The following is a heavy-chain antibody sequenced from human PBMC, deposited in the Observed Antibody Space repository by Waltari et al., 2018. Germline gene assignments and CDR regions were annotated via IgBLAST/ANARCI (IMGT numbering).Heavy chain of an antibody. D-gene: IGHD5-18*01. CDR1: GFTVSRNY. V-gene: IGHV3-53*01. CDR3: TRGYSYGLGGLCQDY. J-gene: IGHJ4*02. Sequence: EVQLVESGGGLIQPGGSLRLSCAASGFTVSRNYMSWLRQAPGKGLELVSVIYSGGSTYYADSVKGRFTISRDNSKNTLYLQMNSLRAEDTAVYYCTRGYSYGLGGLCQDYWGQGTLVTVSS. CDR2: IYSGGST.